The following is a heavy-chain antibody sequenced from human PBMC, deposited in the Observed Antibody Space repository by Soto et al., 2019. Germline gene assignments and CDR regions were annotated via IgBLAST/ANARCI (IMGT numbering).Heavy chain of an antibody. D-gene: IGHD6-13*01. J-gene: IGHJ6*02. Sequence: GGSLRLSCAASGFTFSSYAMSWVRQAPGKGLEWVSAISGSGGSTYYADSVKGRFTISRDNSKNTLYLQMNSLRAEDTAVYYCAKDFWGHPAAGTFYYYYGMDVWGQGTTVTVSS. V-gene: IGHV3-23*01. CDR3: AKDFWGHPAAGTFYYYYGMDV. CDR2: ISGSGGST. CDR1: GFTFSSYA.